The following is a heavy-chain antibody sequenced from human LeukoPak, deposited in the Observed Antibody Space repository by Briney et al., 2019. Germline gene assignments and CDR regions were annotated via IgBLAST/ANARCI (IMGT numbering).Heavy chain of an antibody. CDR2: ISAYNGNT. Sequence: ASVKVSCTASGYTFTSYGISWVRQAPGQGLEWMGWISAYNGNTNYAQKLQGRDTMTTDTSTSTAYMELRSLRSDDTAVYYCARGADCSSTSCYGPEWAFDIWGQGTMVTVSS. CDR1: GYTFTSYG. V-gene: IGHV1-18*04. J-gene: IGHJ3*02. CDR3: ARGADCSSTSCYGPEWAFDI. D-gene: IGHD2-2*01.